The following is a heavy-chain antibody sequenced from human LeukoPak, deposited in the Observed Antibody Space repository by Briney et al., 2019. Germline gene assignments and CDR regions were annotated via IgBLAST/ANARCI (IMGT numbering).Heavy chain of an antibody. J-gene: IGHJ4*02. CDR3: AKGWLQSGFDY. D-gene: IGHD5-24*01. CDR1: DDSITNYY. Sequence: SETLSLTCTVSDDSITNYYWSWIRQPPGKGLEWIGYMYYSGSTHYTPSLKSRVTMSVDTSKNQFSLKLTSVTGADTAVYYCAKGWLQSGFDYWGQGTLVTVSS. CDR2: MYYSGST. V-gene: IGHV4-59*01.